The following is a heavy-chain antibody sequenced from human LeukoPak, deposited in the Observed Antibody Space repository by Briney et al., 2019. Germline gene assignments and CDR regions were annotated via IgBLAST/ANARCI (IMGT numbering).Heavy chain of an antibody. CDR1: GFTFSSYW. V-gene: IGHV3-74*01. Sequence: GGSLRLSCAASGFTFSSYWMHWVRQAPGKGLVWVSCINSDGSSTSYADSVKGRFTISRDNAKNTLYLQMNSLRAEDTAVFYCARAAWGYDSSGYSENAFDIWGQGTMVTVSS. CDR3: ARAAWGYDSSGYSENAFDI. CDR2: INSDGSST. J-gene: IGHJ3*02. D-gene: IGHD3-22*01.